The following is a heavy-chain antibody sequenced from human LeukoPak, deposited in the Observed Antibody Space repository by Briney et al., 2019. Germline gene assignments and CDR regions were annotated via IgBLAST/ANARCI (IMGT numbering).Heavy chain of an antibody. Sequence: ASVKVSCKASGYTFTGYYMHWVRQAPGQGLEWMGWINPNSGGTNYAQKFQGRVTMTRDTSISTAYMELSRLRSDDTAVYYCARGVSGNSLRVQLERIDYWGQGTLVTVSS. CDR3: ARGVSGNSLRVQLERIDY. CDR1: GYTFTGYY. CDR2: INPNSGGT. D-gene: IGHD1-1*01. V-gene: IGHV1-2*02. J-gene: IGHJ4*02.